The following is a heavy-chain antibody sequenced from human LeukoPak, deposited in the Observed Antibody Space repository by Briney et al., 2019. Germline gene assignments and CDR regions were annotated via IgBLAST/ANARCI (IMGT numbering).Heavy chain of an antibody. Sequence: GGSLRLSCAASGFTFSSYAMSWVRQAPGKGLEWVSAISGSGGSTYYADSVKGRFTISRDNSKNTLYLQMNSLRAEDTAVYYCAKGIAVAGTYYTNPFDYWGQGTLVTVSS. D-gene: IGHD6-19*01. CDR1: GFTFSSYA. CDR3: AKGIAVAGTYYTNPFDY. J-gene: IGHJ4*02. CDR2: ISGSGGST. V-gene: IGHV3-23*01.